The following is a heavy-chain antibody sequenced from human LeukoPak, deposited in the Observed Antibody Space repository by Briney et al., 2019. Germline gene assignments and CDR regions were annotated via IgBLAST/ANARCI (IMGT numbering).Heavy chain of an antibody. D-gene: IGHD3-9*01. V-gene: IGHV3-21*01. Sequence: PGGSLRLSCAASGFTFSSYSMNWVRQAPGKGLEWVSSLSSSSSYIYYADSVKGRFTISRDNAKNSLYLQMNSLRAEDTAVYYCARVRYFDWFPDAFDIWGQGTMVTVSS. CDR3: ARVRYFDWFPDAFDI. CDR1: GFTFSSYS. J-gene: IGHJ3*02. CDR2: LSSSSSYI.